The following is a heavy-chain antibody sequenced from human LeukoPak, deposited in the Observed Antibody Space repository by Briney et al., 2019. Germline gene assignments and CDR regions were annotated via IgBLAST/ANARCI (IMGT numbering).Heavy chain of an antibody. CDR2: IYYSGST. CDR1: GGSIRTYY. CDR3: ARVGDYALKD. J-gene: IGHJ4*02. V-gene: IGHV4-59*12. Sequence: SSETLSLTCTVSGGSIRTYYWSWIRQPPGKGLEWIGYIYYSGSTNYNPSLKSRVTISVDTSKNQFSLRLSSVTAADTAVYYCARVGDYALKDWGQGTLVTVSS. D-gene: IGHD3-16*01.